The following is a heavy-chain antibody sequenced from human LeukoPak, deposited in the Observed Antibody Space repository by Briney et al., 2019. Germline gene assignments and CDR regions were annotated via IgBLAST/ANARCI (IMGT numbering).Heavy chain of an antibody. CDR1: GGSISSSNW. J-gene: IGHJ4*02. Sequence: PSETLSLTCAVSGGSISSSNWWSWVRQPPGRGLEWIGEVYHGGSTNYNPSLKSRVTMSIDKSKNQFSLKLSSVTAADTAVYYCARLAVGAFDYWGQGTLVTVSS. CDR2: VYHGGST. V-gene: IGHV4-4*02. D-gene: IGHD1-26*01. CDR3: ARLAVGAFDY.